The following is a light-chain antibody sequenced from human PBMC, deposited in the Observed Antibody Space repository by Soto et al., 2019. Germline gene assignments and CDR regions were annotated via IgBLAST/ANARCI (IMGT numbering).Light chain of an antibody. CDR3: CSYAGSHTWV. V-gene: IGLV2-11*01. Sequence: QSVLTQPRSVSGSPGQSVTISCTGTSSDVGAYNYVSWYQQHPGKAPKLMIYDVSKRPSGVPDRFSGSKSGNTASLTISGLQAEDEADYYCCSYAGSHTWVFGGGTKLTVL. CDR2: DVS. J-gene: IGLJ3*02. CDR1: SSDVGAYNY.